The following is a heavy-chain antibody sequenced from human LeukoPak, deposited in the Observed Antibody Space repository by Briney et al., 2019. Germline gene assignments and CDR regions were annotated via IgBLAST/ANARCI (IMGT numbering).Heavy chain of an antibody. CDR2: IYYSGST. CDR1: GGSISSYY. D-gene: IGHD1-26*01. CDR3: AREVGATGYFDY. Sequence: PSETLSLTCTVSGGSISSYYWSWIRQPPGKGLEWIGYIYYSGSTNYNPSLKSRVTISVDMSKNQFSLKLSSVTAADTAVYYCAREVGATGYFDYWGQGTLVTVSS. V-gene: IGHV4-59*01. J-gene: IGHJ4*02.